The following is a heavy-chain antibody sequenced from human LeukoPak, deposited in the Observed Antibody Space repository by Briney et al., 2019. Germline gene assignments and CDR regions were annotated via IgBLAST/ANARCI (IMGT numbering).Heavy chain of an antibody. CDR3: ARANYYDSSGYTYSPNDAFDI. CDR2: ISSSSSYI. V-gene: IGHV3-21*01. D-gene: IGHD3-22*01. CDR1: GFTFSSYS. J-gene: IGHJ3*02. Sequence: PGGSLRLSCAASGFTFSSYSMNWVRQAPGKGLEWVSSISSSSSYIYYADSVKGRFTISRDNAKNSLYLQMNSLRAEDTAVYYCARANYYDSSGYTYSPNDAFDIWGQGTMVTVSS.